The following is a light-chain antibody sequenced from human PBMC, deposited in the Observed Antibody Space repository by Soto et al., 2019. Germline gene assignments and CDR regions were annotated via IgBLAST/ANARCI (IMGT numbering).Light chain of an antibody. CDR2: EVT. Sequence: QSALTQPPSASGSPGQSLTISCTGTSSDVGGYNYVSWYQQHPGKAPKLMIYEVTKRPSDIPDRFSGSKSGNTASLTVSGLQAEDEADYYCAAWDDTLNAWVFGGGTKVTVL. J-gene: IGLJ3*02. CDR1: SSDVGGYNY. V-gene: IGLV2-8*01. CDR3: AAWDDTLNAWV.